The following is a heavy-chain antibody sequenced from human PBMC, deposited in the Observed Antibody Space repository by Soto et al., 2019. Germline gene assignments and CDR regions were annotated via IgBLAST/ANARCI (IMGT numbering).Heavy chain of an antibody. CDR2: IYPGDSDT. CDR3: ARRSIGSGYHNWFDP. D-gene: IGHD6-25*01. Sequence: GESLKISCKGSGYSFTSYWIGWVRQMPGKGLEWMGIIYPGDSDTRYSPSFQGQVTISADKSISTAYLQWSSLKASDTAMYYCARRSIGSGYHNWFDPWGQGTLVTVSS. J-gene: IGHJ5*02. V-gene: IGHV5-51*01. CDR1: GYSFTSYW.